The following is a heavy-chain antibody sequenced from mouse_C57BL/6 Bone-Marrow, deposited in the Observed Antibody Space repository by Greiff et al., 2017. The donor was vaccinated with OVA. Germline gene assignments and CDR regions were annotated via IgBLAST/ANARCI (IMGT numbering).Heavy chain of an antibody. CDR3: ARDYYGFDY. Sequence: EVQVVESEGGLVQPGSSMKLSCTVSGFTFSDYYMAWVRQVPEKGLEWVANINYDGSSTYYLDSLKSRFIISRDNAKNILYLQMSSLKSEDTATYYCARDYYGFDYWGQGTTLTVSS. D-gene: IGHD1-1*01. CDR2: INYDGSST. CDR1: GFTFSDYY. J-gene: IGHJ2*01. V-gene: IGHV5-16*01.